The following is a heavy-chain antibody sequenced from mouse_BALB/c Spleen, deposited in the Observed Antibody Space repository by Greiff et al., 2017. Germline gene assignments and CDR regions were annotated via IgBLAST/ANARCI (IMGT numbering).Heavy chain of an antibody. Sequence: VHLVESGPGLVAPSQSLSITCTVSGFSLTSYGVHWVRQPPGKGLEWLGVIWAGGSTNYNSALMSRLSISKDNSKSQVFLKMNSLQTDDTAMYYGAREALLRLGYAMDYWGQGTSVTVSS. CDR3: AREALLRLGYAMDY. V-gene: IGHV2-9*02. CDR1: GFSLTSYG. D-gene: IGHD1-2*01. J-gene: IGHJ4*01. CDR2: IWAGGST.